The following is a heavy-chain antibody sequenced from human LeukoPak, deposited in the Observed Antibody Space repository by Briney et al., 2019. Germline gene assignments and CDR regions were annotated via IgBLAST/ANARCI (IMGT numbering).Heavy chain of an antibody. CDR1: GGSISSYY. CDR2: INHSGST. J-gene: IGHJ6*02. V-gene: IGHV4-34*01. D-gene: IGHD5-12*01. Sequence: SETLSLTCTVSGGSISSYYWSWIRQPPGKGLEWIGEINHSGSTNYNPSLKSRVTISVDTSKNQFSLKLSSVTAADTAVYYCARKGLRLMRGYGMDVWGQGTTVTVSS. CDR3: ARKGLRLMRGYGMDV.